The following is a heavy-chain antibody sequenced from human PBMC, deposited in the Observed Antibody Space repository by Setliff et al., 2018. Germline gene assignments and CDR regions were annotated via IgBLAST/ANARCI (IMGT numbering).Heavy chain of an antibody. J-gene: IGHJ5*01. Sequence: SETLSLTCTVSGDSINTPTYHWGWVRQPPGKGLEWIGLIYYTGITYYNPSLKSRVTISEDMSENQISLKLNPVTAADTAVYYCASRTTGPGGWFDFWGQGSLVTVSS. V-gene: IGHV4-39*01. CDR1: GDSINTPTYH. D-gene: IGHD1-1*01. CDR3: ASRTTGPGGWFDF. CDR2: IYYTGIT.